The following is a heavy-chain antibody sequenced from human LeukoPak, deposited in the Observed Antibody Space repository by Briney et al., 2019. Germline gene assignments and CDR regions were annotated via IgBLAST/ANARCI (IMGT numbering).Heavy chain of an antibody. J-gene: IGHJ4*02. V-gene: IGHV3-21*01. CDR1: GFTFSSYW. Sequence: GGSLRLSCAASGFTFSSYWMSWVRQAPGKGLEWVSSISSSSSYIYYADSVKGRFTISRDNAKNSLYLQMNSLRAEDTAVYYCARDNKGSSDFDYWGQGTLVTVSS. CDR2: ISSSSSYI. CDR3: ARDNKGSSDFDY. D-gene: IGHD6-6*01.